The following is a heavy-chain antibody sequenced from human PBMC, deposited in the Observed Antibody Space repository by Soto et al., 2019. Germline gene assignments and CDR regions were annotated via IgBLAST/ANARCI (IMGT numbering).Heavy chain of an antibody. J-gene: IGHJ3*02. CDR2: IYPGDSDT. Sequence: GESLKISCKGSGYSFTSYWIGWVRRMPGKGLKWMGIIYPGDSDTRYSPSFQGQVTTSADKSISTAYLQWSSLKASDTAMYYCARPSIAAAVTRAYDIWGQGTMVTVSS. V-gene: IGHV5-51*01. CDR3: ARPSIAAAVTRAYDI. D-gene: IGHD6-13*01. CDR1: GYSFTSYW.